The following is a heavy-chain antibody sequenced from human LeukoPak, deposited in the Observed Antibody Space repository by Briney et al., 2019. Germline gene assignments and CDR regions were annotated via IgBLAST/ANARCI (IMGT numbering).Heavy chain of an antibody. CDR2: IYYSGST. V-gene: IGHV4-39*01. D-gene: IGHD2-2*01. CDR3: ASTRIVVVPAALDY. Sequence: SETLSLTCTVSGGSISSSSYYWGWIRQPPGKGLEWIGSIYYSGSTYYNPSLKSRVTISVDTSKNQFSLKLSSVTAADTAVYYCASTRIVVVPAALDYWGQGTLVTVSS. J-gene: IGHJ4*02. CDR1: GGSISSSSYY.